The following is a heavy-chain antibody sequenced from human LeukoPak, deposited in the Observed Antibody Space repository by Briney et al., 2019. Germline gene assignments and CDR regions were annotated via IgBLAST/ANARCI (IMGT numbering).Heavy chain of an antibody. CDR2: IYYSGST. CDR1: GGSISSHY. Sequence: SETLSLTCTVSGGSISSHYWSWIRQPPGKGLEWIGYIYYSGSTNYNPSLKSRVTISVDTSKNQFSLKLSSVTAADTAVYYCARVAVADPYYFDYWGQGTLVTVSS. CDR3: ARVAVADPYYFDY. V-gene: IGHV4-59*11. D-gene: IGHD6-19*01. J-gene: IGHJ4*02.